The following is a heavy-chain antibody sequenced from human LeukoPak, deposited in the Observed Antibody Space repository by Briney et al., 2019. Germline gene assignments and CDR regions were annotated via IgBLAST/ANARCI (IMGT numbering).Heavy chain of an antibody. V-gene: IGHV3-64*01. Sequence: GGFLGLSCAASGFTFSSYAMHWVRQAPGKGLEYVSAISSNGGSTYYANSVKGRFTISRDNSKNTLYLQMGSLRAEDMAVYYCARDRGYYYDSSGFDYWGQGTLVTVSS. CDR1: GFTFSSYA. J-gene: IGHJ4*02. D-gene: IGHD3-22*01. CDR3: ARDRGYYYDSSGFDY. CDR2: ISSNGGST.